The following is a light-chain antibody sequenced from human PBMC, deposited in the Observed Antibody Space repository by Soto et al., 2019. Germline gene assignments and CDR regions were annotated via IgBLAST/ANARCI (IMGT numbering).Light chain of an antibody. J-gene: IGKJ3*01. CDR1: QTISNY. V-gene: IGKV1-39*01. Sequence: DIQMTQSPASLAASLGDRITISCRASQTISNYLNWYHQKPGEAPKILFYGSSILQSGFPSPFSGIGSGTEFILSISSLQPEDFGTYYCQQSYNVPFTFGPGT. CDR3: QQSYNVPFT. CDR2: GSS.